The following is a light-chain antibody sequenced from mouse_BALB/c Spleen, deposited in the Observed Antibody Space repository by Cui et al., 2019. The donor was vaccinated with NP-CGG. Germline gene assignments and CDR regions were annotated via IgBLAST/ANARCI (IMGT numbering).Light chain of an antibody. V-gene: IGLV1*01. CDR3: ALWYSNHWV. CDR2: GTN. Sequence: QAVMTQASALTPSPGETVTLTCRSSTGAVTTGNYANWVQEKPNHLFTGLIGGTNNRAPGVPARFSGSLIGDKAALTITGTQTEDEAIYFCALWYSNHWVFGGGAKLTVL. CDR1: TGAVTTGNY. J-gene: IGLJ1*01.